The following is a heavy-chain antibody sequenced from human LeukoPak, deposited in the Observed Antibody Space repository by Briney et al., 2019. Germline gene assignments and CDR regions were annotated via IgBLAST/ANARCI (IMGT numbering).Heavy chain of an antibody. V-gene: IGHV3-23*01. CDR1: GFTFSSYA. J-gene: IGHJ4*02. CDR2: ISGSGGST. CDR3: AREGGQSHIQWPAY. Sequence: GSLRLSCAASGFTFSSYAMSWVRQAPGKGLEWVSAISGSGGSTYYADSVKGRFTISRDNSKNTLYLQMNSLRAEDTAVYYCAREGGQSHIQWPAYWGQGTLVTVSS. D-gene: IGHD5-12*01.